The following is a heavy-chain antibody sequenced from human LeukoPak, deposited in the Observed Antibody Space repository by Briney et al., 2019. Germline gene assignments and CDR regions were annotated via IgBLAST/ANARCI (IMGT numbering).Heavy chain of an antibody. CDR2: IKQDGSEK. CDR3: ARDLLENYDFWSGYYDY. D-gene: IGHD3-3*01. Sequence: GGSLRLSCAASGFTFSSYWMSWVRQAPGEGLEWVANIKQDGSEKYYVDSVKGRFTISRDNAKNSLYLQMNSLRAEDTAVYYCARDLLENYDFWSGYYDYWGQGTLVTVSS. CDR1: GFTFSSYW. V-gene: IGHV3-7*01. J-gene: IGHJ4*02.